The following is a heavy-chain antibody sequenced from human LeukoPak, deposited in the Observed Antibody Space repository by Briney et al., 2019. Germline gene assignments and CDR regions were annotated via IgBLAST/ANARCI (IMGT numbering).Heavy chain of an antibody. CDR1: GFTFDDYG. D-gene: IGHD3-22*01. CDR3: ARAYYDSSGYLTSDY. V-gene: IGHV3-20*04. Sequence: GGSLRLCCAASGFTFDDYGMSWVRQAPGKGLEWVSGINWNGGSTGYADSVKGRFTISRDNAKNSLYLQMNSLRAEDTALYYCARAYYDSSGYLTSDYWGQGTLVTVSS. CDR2: INWNGGST. J-gene: IGHJ4*02.